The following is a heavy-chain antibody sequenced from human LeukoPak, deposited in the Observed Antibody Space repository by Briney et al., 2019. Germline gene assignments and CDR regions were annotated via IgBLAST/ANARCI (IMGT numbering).Heavy chain of an antibody. V-gene: IGHV4-39*07. CDR1: GGSISTSNYY. Sequence: SETLSLTCTVSGGSISTSNYYWGWIRQPPGKGLEWIGNIFYSGSTYYSPSLKSRVTISLDTSRNQFSLKLSSVTAADTAVYYCARYNYDFWSGYSKWFDPWGQGTLVTVSS. D-gene: IGHD3-3*01. CDR3: ARYNYDFWSGYSKWFDP. J-gene: IGHJ5*02. CDR2: IFYSGST.